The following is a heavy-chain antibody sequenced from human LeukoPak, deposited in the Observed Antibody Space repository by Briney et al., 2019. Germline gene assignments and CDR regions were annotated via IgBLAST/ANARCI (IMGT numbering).Heavy chain of an antibody. V-gene: IGHV3-48*03. Sequence: GGSLRLSCAASGFTFGNYEMNWVRQAPGKGLEWVSHITSGGTIYYADSVKGRFTTSRDNAKNSLYLQMNSLRAEDTAVYYCARGNYDLLTGSYWLDPWGQGTLVTVSS. CDR3: ARGNYDLLTGSYWLDP. CDR2: ITSGGTI. J-gene: IGHJ5*02. CDR1: GFTFGNYE. D-gene: IGHD3-9*01.